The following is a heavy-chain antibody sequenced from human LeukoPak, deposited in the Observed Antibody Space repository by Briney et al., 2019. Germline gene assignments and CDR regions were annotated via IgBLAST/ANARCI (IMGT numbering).Heavy chain of an antibody. CDR2: VYYSGST. V-gene: IGHV4-39*01. J-gene: IGHJ4*02. CDR3: ARQVTMIVVITPSDFDY. CDR1: GGSISSSSYY. D-gene: IGHD3-22*01. Sequence: SETLSLTCTVSGGSISSSSYYWGWIRQPPGKGLEWIGRVYYSGSTYQNPSLKSRVTISADMSNNQFFLKLSSVTAADTAMYYCARQVTMIVVITPSDFDYWGQGTLVTVSS.